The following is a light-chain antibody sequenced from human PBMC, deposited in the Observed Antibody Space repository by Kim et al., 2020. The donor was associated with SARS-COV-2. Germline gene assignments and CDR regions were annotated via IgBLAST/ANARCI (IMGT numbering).Light chain of an antibody. CDR3: QQYGSSPRT. V-gene: IGKV3-20*01. CDR2: GAS. CDR1: QSVSSSY. Sequence: LSPGDRATLARRASQSVSSSYLAWYQQKPGQAPRLLIYGASSRATGIPDRFSGSGSGTDFTLTISRLEPEDFAVYYCQQYGSSPRTFGQGTKLEI. J-gene: IGKJ2*01.